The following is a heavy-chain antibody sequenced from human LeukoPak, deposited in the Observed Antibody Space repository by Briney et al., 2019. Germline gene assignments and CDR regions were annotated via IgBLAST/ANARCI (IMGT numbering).Heavy chain of an antibody. J-gene: IGHJ4*02. Sequence: GGSLRLSCAASGFTFSYYIMNWVRQAPGKGLEWLSYISGSSSIISYADSVRGRFTISRDNAKNTLYLQMNSLRAEDTAVYYCTRDLGFDPYWGQGTLVTVSS. CDR2: ISGSSSII. V-gene: IGHV3-48*01. D-gene: IGHD3-10*01. CDR1: GFTFSYYI. CDR3: TRDLGFDPY.